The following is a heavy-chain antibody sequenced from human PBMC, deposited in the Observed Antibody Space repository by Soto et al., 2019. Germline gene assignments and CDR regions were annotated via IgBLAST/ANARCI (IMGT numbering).Heavy chain of an antibody. J-gene: IGHJ6*02. Sequence: EVQLVESGGALVQPGRSLRLSCAVSGSTSDDHAMHWVRQAPGKGLEWVSGISWKSGDTGYADSVKGRFTISRDSAKNSLYLQMNSLRVDDTAFYFCTKDLLPGGADVWGQGTAVTISS. CDR3: TKDLLPGGADV. V-gene: IGHV3-9*02. CDR2: ISWKSGDT. D-gene: IGHD3-3*01. CDR1: GSTSDDHA.